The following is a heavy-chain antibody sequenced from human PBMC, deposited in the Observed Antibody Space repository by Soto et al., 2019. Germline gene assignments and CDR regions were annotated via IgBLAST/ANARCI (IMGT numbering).Heavy chain of an antibody. V-gene: IGHV6-1*01. Sequence: QTLSLTCVISGDSVSSDRASWNLIRQSPSRGLEWLGKTYYRSKWYYEYAMSVRGRIIINPDTSRNQLSLQLNSVTPEDTAVYYCTRLRGDGWLDLWGQGTQVTVSS. J-gene: IGHJ5*02. CDR2: TYYRSKWYY. CDR1: GDSVSSDRAS. CDR3: TRLRGDGWLDL.